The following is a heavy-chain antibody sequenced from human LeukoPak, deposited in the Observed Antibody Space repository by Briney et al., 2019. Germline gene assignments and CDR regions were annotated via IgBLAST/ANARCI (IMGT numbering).Heavy chain of an antibody. D-gene: IGHD7-27*01. CDR2: IYSGGST. J-gene: IGHJ4*02. V-gene: IGHV3-66*02. CDR3: ARLTGKFGYYFDH. Sequence: GGSLRLSCAASGFTVSSNYMSWVRQAPGKGLEWVSVIYSGGSTYYADSVKGRFTISRDNSKNTLYLQMNSLRAEDTAVYYCARLTGKFGYYFDHWGQGTLVTVSS. CDR1: GFTVSSNY.